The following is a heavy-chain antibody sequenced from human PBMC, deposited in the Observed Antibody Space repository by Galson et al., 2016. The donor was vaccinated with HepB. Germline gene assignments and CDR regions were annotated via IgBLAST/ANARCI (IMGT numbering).Heavy chain of an antibody. Sequence: SLRLSCAGSGFTFSYYWMIWVRQAPGKGLEWVANIMQDGSEKYYVDSVEGRFTISRDDAKNSLYLQMNSLRVEDTAVYYCARDWSFDWISFDYWGQGTLVTVSS. V-gene: IGHV3-7*01. CDR1: GFTFSYYW. D-gene: IGHD3-9*01. CDR3: ARDWSFDWISFDY. J-gene: IGHJ4*02. CDR2: IMQDGSEK.